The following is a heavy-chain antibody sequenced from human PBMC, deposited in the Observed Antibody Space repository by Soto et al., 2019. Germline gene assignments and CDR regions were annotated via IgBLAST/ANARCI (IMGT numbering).Heavy chain of an antibody. D-gene: IGHD1-1*01. J-gene: IGHJ4*02. V-gene: IGHV3-9*02. CDR2: FSWNSGTI. Sequence: EVQLVESGGGLVQPGRSLRLSCAVSGFNSDDYAMHWVRQAPGKGLEWVSGFSWNSGTIGYADSVKGRFIISRDNAKNSLYLQMNSLRSEDTALYYCAKDRYSHDQMRGSFDYWGQGTLVTVSS. CDR3: AKDRYSHDQMRGSFDY. CDR1: GFNSDDYA.